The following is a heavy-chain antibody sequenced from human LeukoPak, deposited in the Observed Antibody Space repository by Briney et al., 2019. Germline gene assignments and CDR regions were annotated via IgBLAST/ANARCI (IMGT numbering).Heavy chain of an antibody. Sequence: SETLSLTCAVDGGSFSGNYWSWIRQPPGKGLEWIGEINHSGSTNYNPSLMSRVTISVDTSRNQFSLKLTSVTAADTAVYYCARGNYDIFTGYYKVWFDPWGQGTLVTVSS. CDR3: ARGNYDIFTGYYKVWFDP. J-gene: IGHJ5*02. CDR2: INHSGST. D-gene: IGHD3-9*01. V-gene: IGHV4-34*01. CDR1: GGSFSGNY.